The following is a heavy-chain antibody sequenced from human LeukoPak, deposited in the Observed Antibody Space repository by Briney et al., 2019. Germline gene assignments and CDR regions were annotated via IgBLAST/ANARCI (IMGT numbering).Heavy chain of an antibody. CDR3: AKSVASAVTTNPYFDY. CDR1: GFSFSKYG. Sequence: GGSLRLSCVASGFSFSKYGMHWVRQAPGKGLQWLAIIWYDGHNKYYADSVKGRFTISRDNSKNTLYLQMNSLRAEDTAVYYCAKSVASAVTTNPYFDYWGQGTLVTVSS. V-gene: IGHV3-33*06. J-gene: IGHJ4*02. D-gene: IGHD4-17*01. CDR2: IWYDGHNK.